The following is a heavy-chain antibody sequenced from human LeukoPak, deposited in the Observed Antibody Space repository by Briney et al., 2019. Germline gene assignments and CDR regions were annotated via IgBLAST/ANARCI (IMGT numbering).Heavy chain of an antibody. CDR3: AKNQLVVPAALDAFDF. CDR1: GFTFSSYG. J-gene: IGHJ3*01. CDR2: ISGHGGST. D-gene: IGHD2-2*01. Sequence: PGGSLRLSCAASGFTFSSYGLSWVRQAPGKGLEWVSAISGHGGSTYYADSVKGRFTISRDNSKNTLYLQMNSLRAEDTAVYYCAKNQLVVPAALDAFDFWGQGTMVTVSS. V-gene: IGHV3-23*01.